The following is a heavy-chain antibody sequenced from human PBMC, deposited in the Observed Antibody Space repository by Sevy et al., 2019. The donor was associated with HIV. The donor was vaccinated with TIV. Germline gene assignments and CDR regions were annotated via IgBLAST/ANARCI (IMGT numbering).Heavy chain of an antibody. J-gene: IGHJ5*02. Sequence: ASVKVSCKASGYTFTNYAMSWVRQAPGQGLEWMGWININTGNPTYAQGFTGRFVFSLGTSVSTAYLQISSLKAEDTAVYYCARDPTLLIAGGWFDPWGQGTLVTVSS. CDR3: ARDPTLLIAGGWFDP. D-gene: IGHD2-15*01. CDR1: GYTFTNYA. CDR2: ININTGNP. V-gene: IGHV7-4-1*02.